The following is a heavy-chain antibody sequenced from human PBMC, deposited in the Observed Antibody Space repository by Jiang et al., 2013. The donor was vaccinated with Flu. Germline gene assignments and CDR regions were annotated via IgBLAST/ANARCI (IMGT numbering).Heavy chain of an antibody. CDR2: VYDNENT. J-gene: IGHJ4*01. V-gene: IGHV4-31*03. CDR1: GASISSGGYY. CDR3: ARSAVIPATRYFD. D-gene: IGHD2-15*01. Sequence: GSGLVKPSQTLSLTCRVSGASISSGGYYWNWIRQLPGKGPEWLGYVYDNENTHYNPSVKSRISILVDMSENQISLRLTSVTVADTAFYYCARSAVIPATRYFD.